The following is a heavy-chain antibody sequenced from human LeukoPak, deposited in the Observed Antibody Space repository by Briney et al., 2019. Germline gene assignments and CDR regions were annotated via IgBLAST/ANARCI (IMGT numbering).Heavy chain of an antibody. CDR2: ISWNSGSI. Sequence: GGSLRLSCAASGFTFDDYAMHWVRQAPGKGLEWVSGISWNSGSIGYADSVKGRFTISRDNAKSSLYLQMNSLRAEDTALYYCAKGSDFDWLLDSEDYWGQGTLVTVSS. CDR1: GFTFDDYA. CDR3: AKGSDFDWLLDSEDY. J-gene: IGHJ4*02. V-gene: IGHV3-9*01. D-gene: IGHD3-9*01.